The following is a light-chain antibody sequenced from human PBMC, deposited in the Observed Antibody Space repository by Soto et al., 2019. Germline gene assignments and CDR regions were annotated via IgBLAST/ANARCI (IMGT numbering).Light chain of an antibody. J-gene: IGLJ1*01. CDR1: SSDVGGYNY. CDR3: STYAGSNNLYV. Sequence: CALTQPVSATGAPGRSVTISCTGTSSDVGGYNYVSWYQQHPGKAPKLMIYEVSKRPSGVPDRFSGSKSGNTASLTVSGLQAEDEADYYCSTYAGSNNLYVFGTGTKVTVL. V-gene: IGLV2-8*01. CDR2: EVS.